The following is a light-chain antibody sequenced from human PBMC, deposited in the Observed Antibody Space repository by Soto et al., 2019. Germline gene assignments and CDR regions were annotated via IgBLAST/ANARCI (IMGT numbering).Light chain of an antibody. CDR2: YDI. CDR1: NIGSKS. CDR3: QVWDSSSDRYV. Sequence: SYELTQPPSVSVAPGKTARITCGGNNIGSKSVHWYQQKPGQAPVLVIYYDIDRPSGIPERCSGSNSGNTATLTISRVEAGDEADYYCQVWDSSSDRYVCGTGTKLTVL. V-gene: IGLV3-21*04. J-gene: IGLJ1*01.